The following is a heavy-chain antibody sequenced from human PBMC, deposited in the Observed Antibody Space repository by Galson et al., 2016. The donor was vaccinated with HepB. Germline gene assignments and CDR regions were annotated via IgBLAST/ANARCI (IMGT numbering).Heavy chain of an antibody. Sequence: CAISGDSVSSDTAAWNWIRQSPSRGLEWLGRTYYRSKWYNDYAVSVKSRITINPDTSTTPFSLQLSSVTPEDTAVYYCAREPGHCTGNSCYSGGMDVWGQGTTVTVSS. CDR3: AREPGHCTGNSCYSGGMDV. CDR1: GDSVSSDTAA. CDR2: TYYRSKWYN. V-gene: IGHV6-1*01. D-gene: IGHD2-15*01. J-gene: IGHJ6*02.